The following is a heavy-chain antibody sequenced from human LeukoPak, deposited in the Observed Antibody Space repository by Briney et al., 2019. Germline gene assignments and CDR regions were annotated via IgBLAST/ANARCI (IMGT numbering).Heavy chain of an antibody. D-gene: IGHD6-19*01. Sequence: GGSLRLSCGASGFTVSTNYMSWVRQAAGEGLEWLLIIYSGGSTYYADSVKGRCTISRDNSKNTLYLQMNSLRAGDTAVYYCAKGEGGDSGWYGDYWGQGTLVSVSS. CDR1: GFTVSTNY. CDR2: IYSGGST. CDR3: AKGEGGDSGWYGDY. V-gene: IGHV3-66*01. J-gene: IGHJ4*02.